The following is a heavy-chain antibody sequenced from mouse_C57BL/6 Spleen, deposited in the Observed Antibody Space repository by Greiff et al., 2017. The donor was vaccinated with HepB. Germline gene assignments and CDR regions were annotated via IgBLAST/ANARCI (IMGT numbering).Heavy chain of an antibody. V-gene: IGHV1-82*01. D-gene: IGHD1-1*01. Sequence: VKLMESGPELVKPGASVKISCKASGYAFSSSWMNWVKQRPGKGLEWIGRIYPGDGDTNYNGKFKGKATLTADKSSSTAYMQLSSLTSEDSAVYFCARDGDYGSSSDYWGQGTTLTVSS. CDR3: ARDGDYGSSSDY. CDR2: IYPGDGDT. J-gene: IGHJ2*01. CDR1: GYAFSSSW.